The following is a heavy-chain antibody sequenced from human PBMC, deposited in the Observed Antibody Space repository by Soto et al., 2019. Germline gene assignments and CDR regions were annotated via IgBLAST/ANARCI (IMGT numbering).Heavy chain of an antibody. J-gene: IGHJ6*02. CDR3: ARHDILTGYYKNYYYYGMDV. CDR1: GYSFTSYW. CDR2: IYPGDSDT. Sequence: GESLKISCKGSGYSFTSYWIGWVRQMPGKGLEWMGIIYPGDSDTRYSPSFQGQVTIPADKSISTAYLQWSSLKASDTAMYYCARHDILTGYYKNYYYYGMDVWGQGTTVTVSS. V-gene: IGHV5-51*01. D-gene: IGHD3-9*01.